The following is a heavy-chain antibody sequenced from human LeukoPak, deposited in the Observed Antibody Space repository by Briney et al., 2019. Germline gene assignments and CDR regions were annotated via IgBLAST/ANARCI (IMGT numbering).Heavy chain of an antibody. CDR1: GFTFSSYA. D-gene: IGHD1-26*01. CDR2: ISGSGGST. CDR3: AKDKGAMGATTGADY. J-gene: IGHJ4*02. V-gene: IGHV3-23*01. Sequence: GGSLRLSCAASGFTFSSYAMSWVRQAPGKGLEWVSAISGSGGSTYYADSVKGRFTISRDNSKNTLYLQMNSLRAEDTAVYYCAKDKGAMGATTGADYWGQGTLVTVSS.